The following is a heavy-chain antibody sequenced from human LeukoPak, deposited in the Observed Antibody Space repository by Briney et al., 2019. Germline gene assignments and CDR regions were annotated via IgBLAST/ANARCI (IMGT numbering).Heavy chain of an antibody. J-gene: IGHJ4*02. V-gene: IGHV3-30*04. CDR3: ARLSSDMDY. Sequence: GGSLRLSCAASGFTFSSYAMHWVRQAPGKGLEWVAVISYDGSNKYYADSVKGRFTISRDNSKNTLYLQMNSLRAEDTAVYYCARLSSDMDYWGQGTLVTVSS. D-gene: IGHD3-22*01. CDR2: ISYDGSNK. CDR1: GFTFSSYA.